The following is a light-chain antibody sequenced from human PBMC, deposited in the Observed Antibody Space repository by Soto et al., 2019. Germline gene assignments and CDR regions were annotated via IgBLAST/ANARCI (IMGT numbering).Light chain of an antibody. J-gene: IGKJ1*01. CDR3: QQYGSSPTWT. CDR2: GAS. CDR1: QSVSSSY. V-gene: IGKV3-20*01. Sequence: EIVLTQSPGTLSLPPGGRATLSCRASQSVSSSYLAWYQQKPGQAPRLLIYGASSRATGIPDRFSGSGSGTDFTLTISRLEPEDFAVYYCQQYGSSPTWTFGQGTKV.